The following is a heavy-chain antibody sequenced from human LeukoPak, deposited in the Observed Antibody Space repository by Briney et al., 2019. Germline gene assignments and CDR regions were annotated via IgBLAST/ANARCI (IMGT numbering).Heavy chain of an antibody. J-gene: IGHJ4*02. CDR1: GYTFTDYY. V-gene: IGHV1-2*02. CDR3: SREDY. Sequence: ASVKVSCKASGYTFTDYYLHWVRQAPGQGVEWVGWINPNSGGTNYAQKFQGRVTMTRDTSISTVYMELSRLRSDDTAVYYCSREDYWGQGTLVTVSS. CDR2: INPNSGGT.